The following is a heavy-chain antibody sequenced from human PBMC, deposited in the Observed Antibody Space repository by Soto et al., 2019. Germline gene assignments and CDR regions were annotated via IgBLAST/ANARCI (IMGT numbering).Heavy chain of an antibody. D-gene: IGHD3-3*01. Sequence: PSETMSLSCNVSGGSSSDFDWSWIRQSPGKRLEWIGYLYYTGSTNYNPALKSRLTISLETSKNQYSLNVRSVTAADTAVYYCARGGGYDFRSSQAPPIDVWGQGTTVTVSS. CDR1: GGSSSDFD. V-gene: IGHV4-59*01. J-gene: IGHJ6*02. CDR3: ARGGGYDFRSSQAPPIDV. CDR2: LYYTGST.